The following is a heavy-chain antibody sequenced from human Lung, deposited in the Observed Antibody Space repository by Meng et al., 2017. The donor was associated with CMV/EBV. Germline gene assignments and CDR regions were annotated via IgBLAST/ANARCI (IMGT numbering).Heavy chain of an antibody. V-gene: IGHV3-21*01. D-gene: IGHD2-2*01. Sequence: SCAASGFTFSSYSMNWVRQAPGKGLEWVSSISSSSSYIYYVDSVKGRFTISRDNAKNSLYLQMNSLRAEDTAVYYCAVYCSSTSCHRDGMDVWGQGTXVTVSS. CDR1: GFTFSSYS. CDR3: AVYCSSTSCHRDGMDV. J-gene: IGHJ6*02. CDR2: ISSSSSYI.